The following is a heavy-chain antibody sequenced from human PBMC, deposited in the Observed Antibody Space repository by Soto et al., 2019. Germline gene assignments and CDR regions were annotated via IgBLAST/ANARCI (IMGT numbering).Heavy chain of an antibody. CDR2: IYYTGST. V-gene: IGHV4-59*01. Sequence: QVQLQESGPGLVKPSETLSLTCTVSGGSISNYYWSWIRQPPGKRLEWIGHIYYTGSTNYNPSLTSRITIAVDTSNNQFSLKLRSVTAADTAVYYCARDRGDHYDSSGLVDVWGQGTTVTVSS. CDR1: GGSISNYY. J-gene: IGHJ6*02. CDR3: ARDRGDHYDSSGLVDV. D-gene: IGHD3-22*01.